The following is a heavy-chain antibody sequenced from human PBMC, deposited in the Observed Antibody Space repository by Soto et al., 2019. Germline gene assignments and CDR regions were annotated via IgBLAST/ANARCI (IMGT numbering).Heavy chain of an antibody. V-gene: IGHV1-46*01. Sequence: GASVKVSCKASGYTFTSYYMHWVRQAPGQGLEWMGIINPSGGSTSYAQKFQGRVTMTRDTSTSTVYMELSSLRSEDTAVYYCASGSYCSGGSCQGVEDYWGQGTLVTVSS. CDR2: INPSGGST. CDR1: GYTFTSYY. D-gene: IGHD2-15*01. J-gene: IGHJ4*02. CDR3: ASGSYCSGGSCQGVEDY.